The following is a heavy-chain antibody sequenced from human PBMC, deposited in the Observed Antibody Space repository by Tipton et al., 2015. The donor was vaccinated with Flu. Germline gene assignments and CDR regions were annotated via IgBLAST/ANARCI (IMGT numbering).Heavy chain of an antibody. CDR3: AKSLYGGMDV. D-gene: IGHD3-10*01. V-gene: IGHV3-23*01. CDR2: ISGSGGSI. J-gene: IGHJ6*02. CDR1: GFTFSAYA. Sequence: SLRLSCAASGFTFSAYAMSWVRQAPGKGLEWVSGISGSGGSIYYAVSVRGRFTISRDNSKNTLFLQMNSLRAKDTAVYYCAKSLYGGMDVWGQGTTVTVSS.